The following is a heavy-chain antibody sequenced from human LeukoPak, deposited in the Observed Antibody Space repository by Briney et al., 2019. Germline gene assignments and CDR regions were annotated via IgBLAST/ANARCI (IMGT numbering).Heavy chain of an antibody. V-gene: IGHV1-46*01. D-gene: IGHD3-9*01. J-gene: IGHJ6*03. CDR1: GYTFTSYY. CDR2: INPSGGST. CDR3: AREALTGYPPTYYYYYMDV. Sequence: ASVKVSCKASGYTFTSYYMHWVRQAPGQGLEWMGIINPSGGSTSYAQKFQGRVTMTRDMSTSTVYMELSSLRSDDTAVYYCAREALTGYPPTYYYYYMDVWGKGTTVTISS.